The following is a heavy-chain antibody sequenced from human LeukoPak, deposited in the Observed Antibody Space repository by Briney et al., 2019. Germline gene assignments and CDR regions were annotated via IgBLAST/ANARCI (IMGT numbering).Heavy chain of an antibody. D-gene: IGHD3-3*01. J-gene: IGHJ5*02. CDR2: IRYDGSNK. Sequence: PGGSLRLSGAASGFTFSSYGMHWVRQAPGKGREWVAFIRYDGSNKYYADSVKGRFTISRDNSKNTLYLQMNSLRAEDTAVYYCAKDPSPVTYYDFWSGYLNWFDPWGQGTLVTVSS. V-gene: IGHV3-30*02. CDR3: AKDPSPVTYYDFWSGYLNWFDP. CDR1: GFTFSSYG.